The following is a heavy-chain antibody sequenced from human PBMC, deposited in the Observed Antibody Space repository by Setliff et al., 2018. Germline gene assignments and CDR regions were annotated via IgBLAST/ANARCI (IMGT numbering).Heavy chain of an antibody. Sequence: ASVKVSCKVSGYTLTELSMHWVRQAPGKGLEWMGGFGPEDGETIYAQKFQGRVTMTEDTSTDTAYMELSSLRSEDTAVYYCATEAASKYCSGGSCYSGWFDPWGQGTLVTVSS. V-gene: IGHV1-24*01. J-gene: IGHJ5*02. D-gene: IGHD2-15*01. CDR1: GYTLTELS. CDR2: FGPEDGET. CDR3: ATEAASKYCSGGSCYSGWFDP.